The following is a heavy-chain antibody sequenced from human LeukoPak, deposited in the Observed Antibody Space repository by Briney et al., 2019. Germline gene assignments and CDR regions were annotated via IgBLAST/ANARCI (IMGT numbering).Heavy chain of an antibody. V-gene: IGHV1-8*01. CDR1: GYTFTSYD. CDR3: ARGTTIYASFDY. D-gene: IGHD3-3*01. CDR2: MNPNSGNT. Sequence: ASVKVSCKASGYTFTSYDINWVRQATGQGLEWMGWMNPNSGNTGYAQKFQGRVTMTRSTSISTAYMELSSLRSEGTAVYYCARGTTIYASFDYWGQGTLVTVSS. J-gene: IGHJ4*02.